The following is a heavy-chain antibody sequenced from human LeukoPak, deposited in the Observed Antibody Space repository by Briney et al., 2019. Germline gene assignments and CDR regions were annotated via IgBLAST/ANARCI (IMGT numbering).Heavy chain of an antibody. CDR2: ISYSGRT. CDR1: GGSISSSDYY. J-gene: IGHJ4*02. Sequence: PSETLSLTCTVSGGSISSSDYYWGWIRQPPGKGLEWIGSISYSGRTYYNPSLKSRVTISVDTSKNKFSLKLSSVTAADTAMFYCARLWLGERPPDYWGQGTLVTVSS. D-gene: IGHD3-10*01. CDR3: ARLWLGERPPDY. V-gene: IGHV4-39*07.